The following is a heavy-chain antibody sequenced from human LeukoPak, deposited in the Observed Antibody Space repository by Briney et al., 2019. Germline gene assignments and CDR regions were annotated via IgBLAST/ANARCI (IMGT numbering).Heavy chain of an antibody. CDR2: ISPYNDNT. CDR1: SYTFINHG. V-gene: IGHV1-18*01. D-gene: IGHD5-24*01. J-gene: IGHJ4*02. Sequence: ASVKVPCKASSYTFINHGISWVRQAPGQGLEWMGWISPYNDNTNYAQKFQGRVTMTTDTSTSTAYMELRSLRSDDTAVYYCARDGDASTGMAFDYWGQGSLVTVSS. CDR3: ARDGDASTGMAFDY.